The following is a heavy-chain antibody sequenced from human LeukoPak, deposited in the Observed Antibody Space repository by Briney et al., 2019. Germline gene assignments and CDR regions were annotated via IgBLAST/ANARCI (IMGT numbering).Heavy chain of an antibody. D-gene: IGHD3-10*01. V-gene: IGHV4-59*01. Sequence: SETLSLACTVSGGSISSYYWSWIRQPPGKGLEWIGYIYYSGSTNYNPSLKSRVTISVDTSKNQFSLKLSSVTAADTAVYYCASTPNMVWGMDVWGQGTTVTVSS. J-gene: IGHJ6*02. CDR3: ASTPNMVWGMDV. CDR2: IYYSGST. CDR1: GGSISSYY.